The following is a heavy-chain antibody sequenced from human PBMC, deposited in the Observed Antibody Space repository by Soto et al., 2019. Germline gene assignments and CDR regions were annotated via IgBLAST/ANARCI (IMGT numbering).Heavy chain of an antibody. CDR1: GYTFTSYD. D-gene: IGHD4-17*01. Sequence: ASVKVSCKASGYTFTSYDINWVRQATGQGLEWMGWMNPNSGNTGYAQKFQGRVTMTRNTSISTAYMELSSLRSEDTAVYYCARDSPLYYGDYYYYYGMDVWGQGTTVTVSS. CDR2: MNPNSGNT. CDR3: ARDSPLYYGDYYYYYGMDV. J-gene: IGHJ6*02. V-gene: IGHV1-8*01.